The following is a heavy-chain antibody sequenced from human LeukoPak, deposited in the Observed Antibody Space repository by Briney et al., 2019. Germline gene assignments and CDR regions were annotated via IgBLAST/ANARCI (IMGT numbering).Heavy chain of an antibody. CDR3: AREVDSSGYRHFQH. J-gene: IGHJ1*01. Sequence: ASVKVSCKASGYTLTNVHWVRQAPGQGLEWMGMINPRDGRTTYAQKLQGRVIMTRDTSTSTVYMDMSSLRSEDTAVYYCAREVDSSGYRHFQHWGQGTQIIVSS. CDR1: GYTLTN. CDR2: INPRDGRT. D-gene: IGHD3-22*01. V-gene: IGHV1-46*01.